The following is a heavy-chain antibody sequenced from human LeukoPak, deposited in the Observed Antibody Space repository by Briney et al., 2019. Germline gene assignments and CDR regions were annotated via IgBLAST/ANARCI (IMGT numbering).Heavy chain of an antibody. J-gene: IGHJ6*02. Sequence: PGGSLRLSCAASGFTVSSNYMNWVRQAPGKGLEWVSVLYSAGDTYYADSLKGRFTISRDNSKNTLYLQMNSLRVEDTAVYYCARDDISTGRYLGMDVWGQGTTVTVSS. CDR3: ARDDISTGRYLGMDV. CDR2: LYSAGDT. V-gene: IGHV3-53*01. D-gene: IGHD3-9*01. CDR1: GFTVSSNY.